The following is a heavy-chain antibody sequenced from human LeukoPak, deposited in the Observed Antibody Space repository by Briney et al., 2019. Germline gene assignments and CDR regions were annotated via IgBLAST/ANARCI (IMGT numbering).Heavy chain of an antibody. J-gene: IGHJ4*02. V-gene: IGHV3-15*07. Sequence: GGSLRLSCAASGFDFSGAYMNWVRQAPGKGLEWVGLIKNKHEHQATDYAAPVRERFIITRDDSSGTLFLQMNSLKTEDTAVYYCVTDANRILGARGTGYWGQGILVTVSS. CDR2: IKNKHEHQAT. D-gene: IGHD1-26*01. CDR1: GFDFSGAY. CDR3: VTDANRILGARGTGY.